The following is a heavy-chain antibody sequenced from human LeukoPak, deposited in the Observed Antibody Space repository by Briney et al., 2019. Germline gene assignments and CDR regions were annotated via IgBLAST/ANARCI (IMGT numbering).Heavy chain of an antibody. CDR3: ARDLRDGYNLNNWFDP. V-gene: IGHV1-69*01. D-gene: IGHD5-24*01. J-gene: IGHJ5*02. Sequence: ASVKVSCKASGGTFSSYAISWVRQAPGQGLEWMGGIIPIFGTANYAQKFQGRVTITADEPTSTAYMELSSLRSEDTAVYYCARDLRDGYNLNNWFDPWGQGTLVTVSS. CDR2: IIPIFGTA. CDR1: GGTFSSYA.